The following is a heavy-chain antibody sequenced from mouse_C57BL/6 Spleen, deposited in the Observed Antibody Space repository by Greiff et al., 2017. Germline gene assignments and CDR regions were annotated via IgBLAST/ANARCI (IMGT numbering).Heavy chain of an antibody. CDR2: IYPGDGDT. CDR1: GYAFSSSW. J-gene: IGHJ2*01. CDR3: ASNWAENDY. D-gene: IGHD4-1*02. V-gene: IGHV1-82*01. Sequence: VQLQQSGPELVKPGASVKISCKASGYAFSSSWMNWVKQRPGKGLEWIGRIYPGDGDTNYNGKFKGKATLTADKSSSTANMQLSSLTSEDSAVYFCASNWAENDYWGQGTTLTVSS.